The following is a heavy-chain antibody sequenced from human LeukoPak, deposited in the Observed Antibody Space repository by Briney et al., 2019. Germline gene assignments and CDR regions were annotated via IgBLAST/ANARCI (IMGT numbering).Heavy chain of an antibody. CDR2: VNNKGTET. CDR1: GFTFNNFW. J-gene: IGHJ4*02. V-gene: IGHV3-74*01. D-gene: IGHD3-10*01. Sequence: PGGSLRLSCAASGFTFNNFWMHWVRQAPGTGLEWVSRVNNKGTETVYADSVTGRFTISRDNAKNTLYLQMNSLRAEDTAVYYCTRNYYGPGAYWGQGTLVTVSS. CDR3: TRNYYGPGAY.